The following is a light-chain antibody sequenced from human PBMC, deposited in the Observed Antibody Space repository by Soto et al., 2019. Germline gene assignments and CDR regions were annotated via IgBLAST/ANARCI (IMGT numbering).Light chain of an antibody. Sequence: DIQLTQSPSSLSASVGDRVTINCRASQTITTYLNWYHQKPGKAPQLLIYAASALQSGVPSRFSGSGSGTDFTLNISSLQPDDFATYYCQQSYSAPYTFGQGTKLEI. CDR3: QQSYSAPYT. CDR1: QTITTY. CDR2: AAS. V-gene: IGKV1-39*01. J-gene: IGKJ2*01.